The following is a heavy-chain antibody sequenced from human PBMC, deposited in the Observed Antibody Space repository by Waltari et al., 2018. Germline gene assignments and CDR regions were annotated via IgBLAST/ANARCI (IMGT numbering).Heavy chain of an antibody. V-gene: IGHV4-4*07. D-gene: IGHD3-10*01. CDR2: IYTSGST. J-gene: IGHJ3*02. Sequence: QVQLQESGPGLVKPSETLSLNCTVSGGSISSYYWSCVRQPAGKGLEWIGRIYTSGSTNYNPSLKSRVTMSVDTSKNQFSLKLSSVTAADTAVYYCARDRLTGVDAFDIWGQGTMVTVSS. CDR3: ARDRLTGVDAFDI. CDR1: GGSISSYY.